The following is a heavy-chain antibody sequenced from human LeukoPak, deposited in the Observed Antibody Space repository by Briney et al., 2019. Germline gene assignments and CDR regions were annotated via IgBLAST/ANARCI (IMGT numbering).Heavy chain of an antibody. Sequence: GGSLRLSCAASGFTFSSCAMSWVRQAPGKGLEWVSIISGSGGSTYHADSVKGRFTISRDNSKNTLHLQMNSLRPEDTAVYYCAKGNYNSDFWSGHDYWGQGTLVTVSS. D-gene: IGHD3-3*01. CDR3: AKGNYNSDFWSGHDY. CDR2: ISGSGGST. J-gene: IGHJ4*02. CDR1: GFTFSSCA. V-gene: IGHV3-23*01.